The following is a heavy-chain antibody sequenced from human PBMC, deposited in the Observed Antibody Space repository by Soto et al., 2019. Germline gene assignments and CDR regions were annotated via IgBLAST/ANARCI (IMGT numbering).Heavy chain of an antibody. J-gene: IGHJ4*02. D-gene: IGHD3-10*01. V-gene: IGHV3-48*01. CDR3: VRDRDYGFDL. CDR1: GFTFIDYS. CDR2: IRGSIM. Sequence: EVQLVESGGGLVQPGGSLRLSCVASGFTFIDYSMNWVRQGPGKGLECLAYIRGSIMTYADSAKCRIDISRDNTKNSLFLPMTSLRAEETAVYFCVRDRDYGFDLWGQGALVTVSS.